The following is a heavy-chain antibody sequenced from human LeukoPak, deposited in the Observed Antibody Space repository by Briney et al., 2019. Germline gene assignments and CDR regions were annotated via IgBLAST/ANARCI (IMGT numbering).Heavy chain of an antibody. CDR2: ISYSGST. V-gene: IGHV4-31*03. CDR3: ARENIYDSGSYHDY. CDR1: GGSIGSGTYY. J-gene: IGHJ4*02. D-gene: IGHD3-10*01. Sequence: PSQTLSLTCTVSGGSIGSGTYYWSWIRQHPGKGLEWIGYISYSGSTNYNPSLKSRVTISVDTSKNQFSLKLNSVTAADTAVFYCARENIYDSGSYHDYWGQGTLVTVSS.